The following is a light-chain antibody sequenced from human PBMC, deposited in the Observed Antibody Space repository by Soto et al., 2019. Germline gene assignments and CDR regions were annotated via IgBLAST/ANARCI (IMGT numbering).Light chain of an antibody. CDR3: QQRYSTTWT. Sequence: IQMNQSASSMSASVGYRVTITCGASQSISSYLNWYQQKPGKAPKILIYAASSLQSGVPSRFSVSGSGTDFTLTLSRLKNEDFATYDGQQRYSTTWTFGQGTKVDI. CDR1: QSISSY. J-gene: IGKJ1*01. V-gene: IGKV1-39*01. CDR2: AAS.